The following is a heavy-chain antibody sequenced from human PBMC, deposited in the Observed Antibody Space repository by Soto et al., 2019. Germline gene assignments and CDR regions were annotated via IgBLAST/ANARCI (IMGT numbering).Heavy chain of an antibody. CDR3: ARGVLY. D-gene: IGHD1-1*01. V-gene: IGHV4-31*03. CDR1: GGSISRGGYF. CDR2: IFYSGTT. J-gene: IGHJ4*02. Sequence: SATLSLTCTVSGGSISRGGYFWSWIRQLPGKGLEWIGNIFYSGTTYYNPSLKSRVTISVDTSKNQFSLKLSSVTAADTAVYFCARGVLYWGQGTLVTVS.